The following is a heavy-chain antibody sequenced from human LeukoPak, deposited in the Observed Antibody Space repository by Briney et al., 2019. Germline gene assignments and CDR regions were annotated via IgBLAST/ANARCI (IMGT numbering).Heavy chain of an antibody. Sequence: ASVTVSCKASGYTFTNYGISWVRQAPGQGLEWMGWINTYDGNIKYAQRLQGRVTMTTDKSTSTAYMELRSLRSDDTAMYFCARGVRAYYDSSGPYSPYYYYIDVWGKGTTVAVSS. CDR3: ARGVRAYYDSSGPYSPYYYYIDV. J-gene: IGHJ6*03. D-gene: IGHD3-22*01. CDR1: GYTFTNYG. CDR2: INTYDGNI. V-gene: IGHV1-18*01.